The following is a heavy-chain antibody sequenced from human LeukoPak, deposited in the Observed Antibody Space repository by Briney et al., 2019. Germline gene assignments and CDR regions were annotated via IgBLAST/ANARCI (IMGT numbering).Heavy chain of an antibody. J-gene: IGHJ3*02. Sequence: SETLSLTCTVSGASISSFYWSWIRQPPGKGLEWIGYIYYTGSTNYNPSLHSRVTMSVDTSKSQFSLKLSSVTAADTAVYYCARRNGGPSFDIWGQGTMVTVSS. D-gene: IGHD2-8*01. CDR1: GASISSFY. CDR3: ARRNGGPSFDI. CDR2: IYYTGST. V-gene: IGHV4-59*08.